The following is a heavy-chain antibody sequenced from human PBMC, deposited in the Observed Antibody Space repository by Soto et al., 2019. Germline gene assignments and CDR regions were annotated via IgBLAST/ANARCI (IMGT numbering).Heavy chain of an antibody. CDR3: ASGIQLWLRRINNGYSG. J-gene: IGHJ4*02. D-gene: IGHD5-18*01. Sequence: QVQLVQSGAEVKKPESSVKVSCKAPRGTFSTYAISWVRQAPGQGLEWMGGIIPMFGTANYAQRFQDRVTITADESTNTVYRELSSLRSEDTAVYFCASGIQLWLRRINNGYSGWGQGTLVTVSS. V-gene: IGHV1-69*12. CDR2: IIPMFGTA. CDR1: RGTFSTYA.